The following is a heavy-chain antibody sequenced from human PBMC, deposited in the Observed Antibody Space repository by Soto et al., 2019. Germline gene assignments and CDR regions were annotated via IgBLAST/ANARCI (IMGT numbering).Heavy chain of an antibody. V-gene: IGHV4-31*03. J-gene: IGHJ4*02. CDR1: GGSISSGGYY. Sequence: LSLTCTVSGGSISSGGYYWSWIRQHPGKGLEWIGYIYYSGSTYYNPSLKSRVTISVDTSKNQFSLKLSSVTAADTAVYYCARGHSSMITNNFDYWGQGTLVTVSS. CDR2: IYYSGST. CDR3: ARGHSSMITNNFDY. D-gene: IGHD3-16*01.